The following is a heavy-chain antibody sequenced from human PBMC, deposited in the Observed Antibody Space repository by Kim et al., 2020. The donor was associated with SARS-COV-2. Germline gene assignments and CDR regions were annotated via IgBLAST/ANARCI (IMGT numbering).Heavy chain of an antibody. Sequence: GVSLRLSCAGSGFTFGNTHMHWVRQAPGKGLEWVSLISADETNKNYVDSVKGRFTVSRDNSQNTLFLQIDSLRVEDTAVYYCAREGHSSGRAGSFDYWGQGTLVTVSS. CDR1: GFTFGNTH. D-gene: IGHD6-19*01. CDR3: AREGHSSGRAGSFDY. J-gene: IGHJ4*02. V-gene: IGHV3-30*03. CDR2: ISADETNK.